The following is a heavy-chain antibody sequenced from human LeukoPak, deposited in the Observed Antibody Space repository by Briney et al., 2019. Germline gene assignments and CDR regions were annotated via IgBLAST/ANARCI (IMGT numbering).Heavy chain of an antibody. J-gene: IGHJ4*02. CDR2: IYHSGST. V-gene: IGHV4-4*02. CDR3: ATLWFGGSQDY. CDR1: GGSISSSNW. D-gene: IGHD3-10*01. Sequence: HSETLSLTCAVSGGSISSSNWWSWVRQPPGKGLEWIGEIYHSGSTNYNPSLKSRVTISVDTSKNQFSLKLSSVTAADTAVYYCATLWFGGSQDYWGQGTLVTVSS.